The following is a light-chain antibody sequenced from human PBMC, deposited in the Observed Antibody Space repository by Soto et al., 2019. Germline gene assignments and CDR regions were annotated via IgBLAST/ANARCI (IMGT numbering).Light chain of an antibody. Sequence: EIVLTQSPGTLSLSPGERATLSCRASQSVSSSYLAWYQQKPGQAPRLLISDASDRATGIPDRFSGSGSGTDFTLTISRLVPEDFAVYYCQQYGDSPVTFGQGTKVDIK. CDR1: QSVSSSY. J-gene: IGKJ1*01. CDR3: QQYGDSPVT. V-gene: IGKV3-20*01. CDR2: DAS.